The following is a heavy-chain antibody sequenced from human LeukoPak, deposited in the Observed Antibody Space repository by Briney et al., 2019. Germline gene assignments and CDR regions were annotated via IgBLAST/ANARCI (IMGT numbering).Heavy chain of an antibody. J-gene: IGHJ5*02. CDR2: IYPGDSDT. Sequence: GESLKISCKGSGYSLTSYWIGWVRQVPGKGLEWMGIIYPGDSDTRYSPSFQGQVTISADKSISTAYLQWSSLKASDTAMYYCARQGVVMPNWFDPWGQGTLVTVSS. D-gene: IGHD3-22*01. V-gene: IGHV5-51*01. CDR3: ARQGVVMPNWFDP. CDR1: GYSLTSYW.